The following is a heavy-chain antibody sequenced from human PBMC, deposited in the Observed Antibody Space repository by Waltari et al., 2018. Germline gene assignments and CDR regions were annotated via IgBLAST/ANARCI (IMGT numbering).Heavy chain of an antibody. J-gene: IGHJ6*02. CDR2: ISDSDNSK. CDR3: VRDGLGSGRTRVDV. CDR1: GFSCSSYD. D-gene: IGHD2-2*01. Sequence: EAQLVESGGGLVQPGGSLRLSCAASGFSCSSYDVNWVRQAPGKGLEWISYISDSDNSKFYAESVKGRFTVSRDNAKNSLHLEMNSLRAEDTATYYCVRDGLGSGRTRVDVWGQGTTVIVSS. V-gene: IGHV3-48*03.